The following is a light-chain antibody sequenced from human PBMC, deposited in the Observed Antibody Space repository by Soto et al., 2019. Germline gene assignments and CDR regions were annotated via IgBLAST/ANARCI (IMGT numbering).Light chain of an antibody. J-gene: IGKJ3*01. CDR1: QSVSSSY. V-gene: IGKV3-20*01. CDR3: QHHRFT. Sequence: EIVLTQSPGTLSLSPGERATLSCRASQSVSSSYLAWYQQKPGQAPRLLIYGASSRATGIPDRFSGSGSGTDFTLTISRLEPEDFAVYYCQHHRFTFGPGTKVDIK. CDR2: GAS.